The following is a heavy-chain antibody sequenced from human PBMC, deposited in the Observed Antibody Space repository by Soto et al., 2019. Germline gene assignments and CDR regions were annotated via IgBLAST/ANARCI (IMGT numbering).Heavy chain of an antibody. Sequence: QVQLQQSGPGLVKPSQTLSLMCDISGDSVSSVTATWSWIRQSPSRGLEWLGRTYYRSKWSNYYAMSVKGRIVITPDTSKNQVSLQLNSVTPEDTATYFCARDGSGFHWYFDVWGRGTLVTVSS. CDR1: GDSVSSVTAT. CDR2: TYYRSKWSN. D-gene: IGHD6-19*01. CDR3: ARDGSGFHWYFDV. V-gene: IGHV6-1*01. J-gene: IGHJ2*01.